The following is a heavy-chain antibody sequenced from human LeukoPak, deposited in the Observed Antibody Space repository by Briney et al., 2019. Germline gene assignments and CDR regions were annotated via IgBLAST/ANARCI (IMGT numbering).Heavy chain of an antibody. CDR2: IHTSGNT. J-gene: IGHJ4*02. D-gene: IGHD3-3*01. V-gene: IGHV4-61*02. Sequence: PSGTLSLTCIVSGDSISSGSYYWAWLRPPAGKGLEWFGRIHTSGNTNYSPSLKSRSTISRDTSKNQFSLRLTSVPAADTAVYYCATGYYDFWSGYTDDYWGQGTLVTVSS. CDR3: ATGYYDFWSGYTDDY. CDR1: GDSISSGSYY.